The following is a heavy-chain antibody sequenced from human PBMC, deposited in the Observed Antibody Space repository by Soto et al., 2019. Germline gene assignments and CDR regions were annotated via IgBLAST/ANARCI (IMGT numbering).Heavy chain of an antibody. CDR3: AKDSGYQLPDNYFYYGLDV. J-gene: IGHJ6*02. CDR2: ISTFGSYI. CDR1: GFTFTGHS. V-gene: IGHV3-21*01. Sequence: GGSLRLSCAASGFTFTGHSMNWVRQAPGKGLEWVSSISTFGSYIYYADSVKGRFTVSRDNVRNTLSLQMNSLRPEDTAVYYCAKDSGYQLPDNYFYYGLDVWGQGTTVTVSS. D-gene: IGHD2-2*01.